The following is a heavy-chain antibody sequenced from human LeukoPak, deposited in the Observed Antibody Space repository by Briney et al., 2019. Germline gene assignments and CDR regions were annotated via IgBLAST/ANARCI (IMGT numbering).Heavy chain of an antibody. D-gene: IGHD6-19*01. Sequence: SETLSLTCTVAAGSISSSSYYWGWIRQPPGKGLEWIGSIYYSGSTYYNPSLKSRVTISVDTSKNQFSLKLSSVTASDTAVYYCARVAQKLERIAVAGTSEWRANWYFDLWGRGTLVTVSS. V-gene: IGHV4-39*07. CDR3: ARVAQKLERIAVAGTSEWRANWYFDL. CDR1: AGSISSSSYY. CDR2: IYYSGST. J-gene: IGHJ2*01.